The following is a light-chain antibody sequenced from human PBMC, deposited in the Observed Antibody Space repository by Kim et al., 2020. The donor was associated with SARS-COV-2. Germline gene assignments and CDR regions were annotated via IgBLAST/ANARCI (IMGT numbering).Light chain of an antibody. CDR1: QSVSSY. V-gene: IGKV3-11*01. J-gene: IGKJ1*01. CDR3: QQRNNWWT. Sequence: YLSPGETAPPSCRINQSVSSYSAWYKQKPGQAPRLLIYDASHRAIGIPPRFSGSGSGTDFTPTISSLEPEDFAVYYCQQRNNWWTFGQGTKVDIK. CDR2: DAS.